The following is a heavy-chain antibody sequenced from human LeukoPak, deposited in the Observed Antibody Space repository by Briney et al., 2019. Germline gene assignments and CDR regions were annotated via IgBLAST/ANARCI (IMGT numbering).Heavy chain of an antibody. V-gene: IGHV3-48*03. Sequence: GGSLRLSCAASGFTFSSYEMNWVRQAPGKGLEWVSYISSSGSTIYYADSVKDRFTISRDNAKNSLYLQMNSLRAEDTAVYYCARGGFRRDAFDIWGQGTMVTVSS. J-gene: IGHJ3*02. CDR2: ISSSGSTI. CDR3: ARGGFRRDAFDI. CDR1: GFTFSSYE.